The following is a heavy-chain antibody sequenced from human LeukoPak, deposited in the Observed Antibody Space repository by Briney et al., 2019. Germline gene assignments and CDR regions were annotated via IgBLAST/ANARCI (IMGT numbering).Heavy chain of an antibody. J-gene: IGHJ4*02. CDR2: TSDDESNK. CDR3: VRVVGYCSGTSCSD. D-gene: IGHD2-2*01. CDR1: GFTFSSYA. V-gene: IGHV3-30-3*01. Sequence: GGSLRLSCAASGFTFSSYAMHWVRQAPGKGLEWVAVTSDDESNKYYAVSVKGRFSISRDNSKNTLYLQMNSLRVEDTAVYYCVRVVGYCSGTSCSDWGQGTLVTVSS.